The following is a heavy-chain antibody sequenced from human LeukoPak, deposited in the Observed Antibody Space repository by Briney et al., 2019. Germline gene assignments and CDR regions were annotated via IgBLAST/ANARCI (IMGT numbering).Heavy chain of an antibody. CDR3: ARPSSSWYYYGMDV. Sequence: GESLKISCKGSGYSFTSYWISWVRQMLGKVLEWMGRIDPSDSYTNYSPSFQGHVTISADKSISTAYLQWSSLKASDTAMYYCARPSSSWYYYGMDVWGKGTTVTVSS. V-gene: IGHV5-10-1*01. CDR1: GYSFTSYW. D-gene: IGHD6-13*01. CDR2: IDPSDSYT. J-gene: IGHJ6*04.